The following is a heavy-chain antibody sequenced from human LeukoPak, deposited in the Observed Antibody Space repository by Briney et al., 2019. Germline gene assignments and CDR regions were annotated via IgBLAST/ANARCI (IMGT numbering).Heavy chain of an antibody. CDR2: NKYDGSDT. CDR1: GFTLSGYW. D-gene: IGHD3-9*01. CDR3: TKSDWFDG. V-gene: IGHV3-74*01. J-gene: IGHJ4*02. Sequence: GGSLSLSCEASGFTLSGYWMHWVRQVPGKGLVWVARNKYDGSDTTYADSVKGRFTISRDNGKNTLYLHMNSLRAEDTAVYYCTKSDWFDGRGQGTLVTVS.